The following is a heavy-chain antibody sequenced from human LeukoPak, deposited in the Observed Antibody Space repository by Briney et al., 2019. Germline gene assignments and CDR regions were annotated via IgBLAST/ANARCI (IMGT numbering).Heavy chain of an antibody. J-gene: IGHJ4*02. V-gene: IGHV5-51*01. CDR2: IYPGDSDT. CDR1: GYSFTSYW. CDR3: GRSVEMATRNPLLFDY. D-gene: IGHD5-24*01. Sequence: GESLRISCKGSGYSFTSYWIGWVRQMPGKGLEWMGIIYPGDSDTRYSPSFQGQVTISADKSVSTAYLQWSSLKASDTAMYYCGRSVEMATRNPLLFDYWGQGTLVTVSS.